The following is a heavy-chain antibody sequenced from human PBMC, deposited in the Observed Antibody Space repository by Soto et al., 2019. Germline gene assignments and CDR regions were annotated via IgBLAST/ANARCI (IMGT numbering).Heavy chain of an antibody. J-gene: IGHJ6*02. V-gene: IGHV1-8*01. Sequence: ASVKVSCKASGYSFTSLDINWVRQTAGQGLEWMGWMQPSTGRTGYAQKFQGRVTMTRDTSRNQVVLTMTNMDPVDTATYYCARDTSGWRWLPDVWGQGTTVTVSS. CDR1: GYSFTSLD. CDR3: ARDTSGWRWLPDV. D-gene: IGHD2-21*01. CDR2: MQPSTGRT.